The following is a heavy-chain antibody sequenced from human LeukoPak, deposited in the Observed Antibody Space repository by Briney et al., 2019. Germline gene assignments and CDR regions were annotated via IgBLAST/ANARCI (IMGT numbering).Heavy chain of an antibody. CDR3: ARTYYYDSSGYYGPNWFDP. J-gene: IGHJ5*02. D-gene: IGHD3-22*01. CDR1: GGSISSHY. CDR2: IYYSGST. V-gene: IGHV4-59*11. Sequence: SETLSLTCTVSGGSISSHYWSWIRQPPGKGLEWIGCIYYSGSTNYNPSLKSRVTISVDTSRNQFSLKLSSVTAADTAMYYCARTYYYDSSGYYGPNWFDPWGQGTLVTVSS.